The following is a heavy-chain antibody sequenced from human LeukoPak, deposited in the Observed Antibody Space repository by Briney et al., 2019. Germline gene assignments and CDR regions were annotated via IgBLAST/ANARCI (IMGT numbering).Heavy chain of an antibody. CDR1: GYTFTSYD. V-gene: IGHV1-8*01. CDR3: ARGLLRMGYYGMDV. D-gene: IGHD3-16*01. J-gene: IGHJ6*02. CDR2: MNPNSGNT. Sequence: ASVKVSCKASGYTFTSYDINWVRQATGQGLEWMGWMNPNSGNTGYAQKFQGRVTMTRNTSISTAYMELGSLRSEDTAVYYCARGLLRMGYYGMDVWGQGTTVTVSS.